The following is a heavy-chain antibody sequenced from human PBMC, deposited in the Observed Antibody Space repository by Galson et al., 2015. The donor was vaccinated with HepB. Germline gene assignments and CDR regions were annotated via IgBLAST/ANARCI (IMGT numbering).Heavy chain of an antibody. CDR2: ISSSGSTI. CDR1: GLPLRRSE. J-gene: IGHJ4*02. Sequence: LGLSCAASGLPLRRSELDWVRQAPGEGLGCGPYISSSGSTISYADSVKGRFTISRDNAKNSLYLRMNSLRAEDTAVYYCARALRGSWYGNYFDYWGQGTLVTVSS. D-gene: IGHD6-13*01. CDR3: ARALRGSWYGNYFDY. V-gene: IGHV3-48*03.